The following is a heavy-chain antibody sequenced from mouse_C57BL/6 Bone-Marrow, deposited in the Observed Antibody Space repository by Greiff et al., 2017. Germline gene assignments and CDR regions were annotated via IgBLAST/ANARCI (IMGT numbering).Heavy chain of an antibody. D-gene: IGHD1-1*01. Sequence: EVMLVESGGGLVKPGGSLKLSCAASGFTFSSYAMSWVRQTPEKRLEWVATISDGGSYTYYPDNVKGRFTISRDNAKNNLYLQMSHLKSEDTAMYNCERVLYYGLDYGGQGTTLTVSS. V-gene: IGHV5-4*03. J-gene: IGHJ2*01. CDR2: ISDGGSYT. CDR3: ERVLYYGLDY. CDR1: GFTFSSYA.